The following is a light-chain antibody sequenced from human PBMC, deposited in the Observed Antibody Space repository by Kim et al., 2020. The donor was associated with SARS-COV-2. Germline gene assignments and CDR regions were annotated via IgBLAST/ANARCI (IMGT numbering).Light chain of an antibody. CDR2: GAS. Sequence: EIVLTQSPDTLSLSPGERATLSCRAIQTVAGNYLAWYQKKPGQAPRLLIYGASSRATGIPDRFSGSGSGTDFTLVITRLEPEDFGVYYCQQYGSSPPITFGQGTRLEIK. CDR1: QTVAGNY. V-gene: IGKV3-20*01. CDR3: QQYGSSPPIT. J-gene: IGKJ5*01.